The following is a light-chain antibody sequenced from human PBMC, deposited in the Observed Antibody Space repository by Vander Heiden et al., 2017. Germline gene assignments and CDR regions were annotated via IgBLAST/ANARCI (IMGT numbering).Light chain of an antibody. CDR3: LQDYNYHRT. J-gene: IGKJ1*01. CDR2: AAS. V-gene: IGKV1-6*01. CDR1: HDIGND. Sequence: AIQMTQSPSSLSGSVGDNISITCRASHDIGNDLGWYQQKPGKAPKLLIYAASRVQSGVPSRFSGSGSATDFTLTISSLQPEDFASYFCLQDYNYHRTFGQGTKVEIK.